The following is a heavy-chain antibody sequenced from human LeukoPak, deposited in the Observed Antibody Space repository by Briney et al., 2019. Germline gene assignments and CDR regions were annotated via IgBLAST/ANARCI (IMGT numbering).Heavy chain of an antibody. Sequence: GGSLRLSCTASGFTFGDYAMSWVRQAPGKGLEWVGFIRSKAYGCTTEYAASVKGRFTISRDDSKSIAYLQMNSLKTEDTAVYYCTRTTYYYDSSGYDTSFDYWGQGTLVTVSS. CDR2: IRSKAYGCTT. V-gene: IGHV3-49*04. J-gene: IGHJ4*02. CDR3: TRTTYYYDSSGYDTSFDY. D-gene: IGHD3-22*01. CDR1: GFTFGDYA.